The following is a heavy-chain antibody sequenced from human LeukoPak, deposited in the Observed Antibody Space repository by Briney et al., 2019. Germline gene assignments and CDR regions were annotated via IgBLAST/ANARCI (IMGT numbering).Heavy chain of an antibody. Sequence: PGRSLRLSCAASGFTFSDYYMSWIRQAPGKGLEWVSYISSSGSTIFYADSVKGRFTISRDNAKHSLYLQVNSLRAEDTAVYYCARVVYCSGGSCHIFAFDIWGQGTMVTVSS. CDR3: ARVVYCSGGSCHIFAFDI. D-gene: IGHD2-15*01. CDR2: ISSSGSTI. J-gene: IGHJ3*02. V-gene: IGHV3-11*01. CDR1: GFTFSDYY.